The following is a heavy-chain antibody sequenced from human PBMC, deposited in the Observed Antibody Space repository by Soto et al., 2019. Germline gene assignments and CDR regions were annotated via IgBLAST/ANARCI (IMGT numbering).Heavy chain of an antibody. CDR1: GYTLTELS. D-gene: IGHD5-18*01. CDR2: FDPEDGEA. J-gene: IGHJ6*02. Sequence: ASVKVSCKVSGYTLTELSMHWVRQAPGKGLEWMGGFDPEDGEAIYAQKFQGGVTMTEDTSTDTAYMELSSLRSEDTAVYYCAAGPRGYSYEVVYYYYYGMDVWGQGTTVTVSS. CDR3: AAGPRGYSYEVVYYYYYGMDV. V-gene: IGHV1-24*01.